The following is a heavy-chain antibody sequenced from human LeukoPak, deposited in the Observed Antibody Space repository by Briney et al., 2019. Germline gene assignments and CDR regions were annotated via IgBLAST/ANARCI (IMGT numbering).Heavy chain of an antibody. CDR1: GFTFSSYG. D-gene: IGHD6-13*01. CDR3: AKDGYVAAAVMYNWFDP. J-gene: IGHJ5*02. V-gene: IGHV3-30*02. Sequence: PGGSLRLSCAASGFTFSSYGMHWVRQAPGKGLEWVAFIRYDGSNKYYSDSVRGRFTISRGNSKNTLYLKMNSLRAEDTAVYYCAKDGYVAAAVMYNWFDPWGQGTLVTVSS. CDR2: IRYDGSNK.